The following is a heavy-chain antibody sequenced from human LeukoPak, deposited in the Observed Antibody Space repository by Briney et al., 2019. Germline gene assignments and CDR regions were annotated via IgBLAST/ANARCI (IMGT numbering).Heavy chain of an antibody. Sequence: SQTLSLTRAISGDSVSSNSAAWNWIRQSPSRGLEWLGRTYYRSKWYNDYAVSVKSRITINPDTSKNQFSLQLNSVTPEDTAVYYCARVGNYDFWSGYYTGIEWFDPWGQGTLVTVSS. J-gene: IGHJ5*02. CDR3: ARVGNYDFWSGYYTGIEWFDP. D-gene: IGHD3-3*01. V-gene: IGHV6-1*01. CDR1: GDSVSSNSAA. CDR2: TYYRSKWYN.